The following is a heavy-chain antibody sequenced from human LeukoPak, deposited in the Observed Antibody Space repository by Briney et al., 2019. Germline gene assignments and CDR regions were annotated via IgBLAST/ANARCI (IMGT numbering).Heavy chain of an antibody. CDR2: IYSGGST. CDR1: GFTFSSYA. CDR3: ARGGSYSGYDS. D-gene: IGHD5-12*01. Sequence: PGGSLRLSCAASGFTFSSYAMSWVRQAPGKGLEWVSVIYSGGSTYYADSVKGRFTISRDNSKNTLYLQMNSLRAEDTAVYYCARGGSYSGYDSWGQGTLVTVSS. V-gene: IGHV3-53*01. J-gene: IGHJ5*02.